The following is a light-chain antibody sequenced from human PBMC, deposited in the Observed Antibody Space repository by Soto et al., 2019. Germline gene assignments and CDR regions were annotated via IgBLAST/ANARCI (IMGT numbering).Light chain of an antibody. Sequence: QSVLTQPASVSGSPGQSITISCTGTGSDIGSYNYVSWYQHHPGKVPKFIIYDVTNRPSGVSDRFSGSKSGNTASLTISGLQAEDEADNYCNSYTSVSTYVFGTGTKVTVL. CDR2: DVT. V-gene: IGLV2-14*03. CDR1: GSDIGSYNY. J-gene: IGLJ1*01. CDR3: NSYTSVSTYV.